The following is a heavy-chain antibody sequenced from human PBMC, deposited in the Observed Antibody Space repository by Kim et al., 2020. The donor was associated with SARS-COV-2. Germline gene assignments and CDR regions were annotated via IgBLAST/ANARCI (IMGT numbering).Heavy chain of an antibody. J-gene: IGHJ6*02. Sequence: GGSLRLSCAASGFTFSSYGMHWVRQAPGKGLEWVAVISYDGSNKYYADSVKGRFTISRDNSKNTLYLQMNSLRAEDTAVYYCAKDSAAGGYGSIHNYYYYYGMDVWGQGTTVTVSS. CDR3: AKDSAAGGYGSIHNYYYYYGMDV. D-gene: IGHD5-18*01. CDR1: GFTFSSYG. V-gene: IGHV3-30*18. CDR2: ISYDGSNK.